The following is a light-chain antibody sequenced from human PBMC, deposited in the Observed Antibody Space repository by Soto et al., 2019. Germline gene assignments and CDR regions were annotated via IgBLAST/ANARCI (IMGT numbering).Light chain of an antibody. V-gene: IGLV1-47*01. J-gene: IGLJ3*02. CDR2: RNN. Sequence: QSVLTQSPSASGTPGQRVTISCSGSRSNIGSNFVYWYQHLPGTAPRLLIQRNNERPSGVPDRFSGSKSGTSVSLASSGLRSGDEATYYCAGWDDTLDAQVFGGGTQLTVL. CDR1: RSNIGSNF. CDR3: AGWDDTLDAQV.